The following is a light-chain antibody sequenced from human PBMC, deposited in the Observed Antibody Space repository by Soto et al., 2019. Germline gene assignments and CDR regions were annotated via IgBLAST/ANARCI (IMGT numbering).Light chain of an antibody. J-gene: IGLJ3*02. CDR1: SSDVGSYNL. CDR2: EGS. Sequence: QSALTQPASVSGSPGQSITISCTGTSSDVGSYNLVSWYQQHPGKAPKLMIYEGSKRPSGVSNRFSGSKSGNTASLPISGLQAEDEADYYCCSYAGSSTPNWVFGGGTKLTVL. V-gene: IGLV2-23*01. CDR3: CSYAGSSTPNWV.